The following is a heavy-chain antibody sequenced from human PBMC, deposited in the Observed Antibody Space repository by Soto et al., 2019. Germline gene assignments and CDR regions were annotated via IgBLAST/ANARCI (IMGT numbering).Heavy chain of an antibody. V-gene: IGHV3-30*18. Sequence: PGGSLRLSCAASGFTFSSYGMHWVRQAPGKGLEWVAVISYDGSNKYYADSVKGRFTISRDNSKNTLYLQMNSLRAEDTAVYYCAKDPGIAVAGTKDSHYFDYWGQGTLVTVSS. CDR3: AKDPGIAVAGTKDSHYFDY. J-gene: IGHJ4*02. CDR2: ISYDGSNK. CDR1: GFTFSSYG. D-gene: IGHD6-19*01.